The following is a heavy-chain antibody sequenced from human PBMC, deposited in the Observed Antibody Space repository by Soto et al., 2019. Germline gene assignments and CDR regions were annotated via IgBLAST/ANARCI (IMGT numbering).Heavy chain of an antibody. D-gene: IGHD6-19*01. CDR2: ILYSGST. V-gene: IGHV4-39*01. J-gene: IGHJ4*02. Sequence: QLQLQESGPGLVKPSETLSLTCIVSGGSITRNNHYWGWIRQSPGKGLEWIGSILYSGSTNYNPCLKSRVTLSVETSKNQFSLKMSSVPAADTALYYCARLGSSGWYQGSYFDYWGQGTLVTVSS. CDR3: ARLGSSGWYQGSYFDY. CDR1: GGSITRNNHY.